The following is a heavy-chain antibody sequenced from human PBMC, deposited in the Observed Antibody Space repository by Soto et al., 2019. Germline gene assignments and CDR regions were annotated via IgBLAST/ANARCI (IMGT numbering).Heavy chain of an antibody. CDR3: ARDRVVAPGWFDP. CDR2: ISAYNGNT. V-gene: IGHV1-18*01. D-gene: IGHD3-3*01. CDR1: GYTFGSYG. Sequence: QVQLVQSGAEVKKPGASVKVSCKASGYTFGSYGMTWVRQAPGQGLEWMGWISAYNGNTDYAQKFQGRVTLTTDTSTDTAYMELRSRRSDDTAVYYCARDRVVAPGWFDPWGQGTLVTVS. J-gene: IGHJ5*02.